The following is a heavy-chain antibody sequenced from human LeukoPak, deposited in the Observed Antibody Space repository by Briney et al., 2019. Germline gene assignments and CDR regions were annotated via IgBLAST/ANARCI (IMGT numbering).Heavy chain of an antibody. Sequence: PEALSLTCTVSDGSSSSSSWNWLRQPPGKGLEWIGYIYYSGSTKYNPSLESRVNISVDTSKNQISLNLRSVTAADTAIYYCARRQQTGGDNGLYNWFDPWGQGILVTVS. CDR2: IYYSGST. D-gene: IGHD2-21*01. J-gene: IGHJ5*02. V-gene: IGHV4-59*08. CDR3: ARRQQTGGDNGLYNWFDP. CDR1: DGSSSSSS.